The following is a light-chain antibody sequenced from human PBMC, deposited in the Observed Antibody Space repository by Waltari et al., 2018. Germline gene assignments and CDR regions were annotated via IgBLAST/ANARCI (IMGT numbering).Light chain of an antibody. V-gene: IGKV1-5*03. CDR3: QQYSRFYS. J-gene: IGKJ2*03. CDR2: SAS. CDR1: QRISGY. Sequence: DIQMTQSPSTLSASVGDRVTITCRASQRISGYLAWYQQKPGKAPQLLIYSASILHTGVPSRFSGSGSGTEFTLTISGLQPDDFASYYCQQYSRFYSFGQGTNLEIK.